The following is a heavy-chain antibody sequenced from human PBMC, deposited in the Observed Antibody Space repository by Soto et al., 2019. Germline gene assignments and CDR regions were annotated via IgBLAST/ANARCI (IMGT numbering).Heavy chain of an antibody. CDR3: ARKWAGGTNAFDY. CDR2: IDSDGSST. D-gene: IGHD1-7*01. Sequence: EVQLVESGGGLVQPGGSLRLSCAASGFTFSSYWMHWVRQAPGKGLVWVSRIDSDGSSTKYADSAKGRFTISRDNAKNTLYLQMNSLGPEDTAIYYCARKWAGGTNAFDYWGQGTLVTVSS. CDR1: GFTFSSYW. V-gene: IGHV3-74*01. J-gene: IGHJ4*02.